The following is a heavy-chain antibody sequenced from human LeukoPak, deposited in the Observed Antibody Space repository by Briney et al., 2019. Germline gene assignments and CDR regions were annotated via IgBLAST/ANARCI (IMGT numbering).Heavy chain of an antibody. V-gene: IGHV4-4*07. CDR3: ARQIASAGTAGFHF. CDR1: GGSISSYY. D-gene: IGHD6-13*01. Sequence: SEPLSLTCTVSGGSISSYYWSWIGQPAGKGLEWIGRIYSTGSTNYNPSLKSRVTMSVDTSKNQFSLRLRSVTAADTAVYYCARQIASAGTAGFHFWGQGALVTVSS. J-gene: IGHJ4*02. CDR2: IYSTGST.